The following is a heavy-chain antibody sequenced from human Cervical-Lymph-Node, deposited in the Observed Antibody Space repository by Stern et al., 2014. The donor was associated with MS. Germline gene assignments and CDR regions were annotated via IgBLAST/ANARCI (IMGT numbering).Heavy chain of an antibody. V-gene: IGHV3-9*01. CDR2: ISWNSGSI. D-gene: IGHD3-10*01. J-gene: IGHJ5*02. Sequence: EVQLVESGGGLVQPGRSLRLSCAASGFTFDDYAMHWVRQAPGKGLGWVSGISWNSGSIGYADSVKGRFTISRDNAKNSLYLQMNSLRAEDTALYYCAKVIRAWNYGSGFDPWGQGTLVTVSS. CDR3: AKVIRAWNYGSGFDP. CDR1: GFTFDDYA.